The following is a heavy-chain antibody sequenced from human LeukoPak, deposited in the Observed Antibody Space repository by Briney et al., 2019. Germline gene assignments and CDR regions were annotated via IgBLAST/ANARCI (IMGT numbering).Heavy chain of an antibody. CDR3: VFAAAGAPNFDY. V-gene: IGHV3-30*03. J-gene: IGHJ4*02. Sequence: PGRSLRLSCAASGFTFSSYGMHWVRQAPGEGLEWVAVISYDGSNKYYADSVKGRFTISRDNSKNTLYLQMNSLRAEDTAVYYCVFAAAGAPNFDYWGQGTLVTVSS. D-gene: IGHD6-13*01. CDR1: GFTFSSYG. CDR2: ISYDGSNK.